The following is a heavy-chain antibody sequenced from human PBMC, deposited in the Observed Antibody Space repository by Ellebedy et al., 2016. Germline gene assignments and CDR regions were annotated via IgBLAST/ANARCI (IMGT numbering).Heavy chain of an antibody. CDR2: IYSFGST. D-gene: IGHD2-2*01. Sequence: GESLKISXAASGFTVGNNYMSWVRQAPGKGLEWVSLIYSFGSTYYADSVKGRFTISRDSSENTLYLQMNSLRGEDTAVYYCVVLPAAIQKDAFWGLGTLVTVSS. V-gene: IGHV3-53*01. J-gene: IGHJ4*02. CDR3: VVLPAAIQKDAF. CDR1: GFTVGNNY.